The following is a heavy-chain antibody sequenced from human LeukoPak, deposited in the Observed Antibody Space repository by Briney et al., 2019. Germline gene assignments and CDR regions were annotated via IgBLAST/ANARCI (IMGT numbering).Heavy chain of an antibody. V-gene: IGHV4-30-2*01. Sequence: SETLSLTCTVCGGSISSGGYYWSWIRQPPGKGLEWIGYIYHSGSTYYNPSLKSRVTISVDRSKNQFSLKLSSVTAADTAVYYCAREPASIAAAGIDYWGQGTLVTVSS. J-gene: IGHJ4*02. CDR3: AREPASIAAAGIDY. D-gene: IGHD6-13*01. CDR2: IYHSGST. CDR1: GGSISSGGYY.